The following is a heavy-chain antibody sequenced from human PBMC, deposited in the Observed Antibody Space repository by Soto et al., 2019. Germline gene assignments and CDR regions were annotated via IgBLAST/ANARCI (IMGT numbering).Heavy chain of an antibody. CDR1: GYTFTSYY. D-gene: IGHD4-17*01. J-gene: IGHJ4*02. Sequence: QVQRVKSGAEVKKPGASVKVSCKASGYTFTSYYMPWVRQAPGQGLEWMGVINPSGGSTSYSQKFQGRVTMTRDTSTSTFYMELSSLRSEDTAVYYCARLATVTPPYYLDYWGQGTLVTVSS. V-gene: IGHV1-46*01. CDR2: INPSGGST. CDR3: ARLATVTPPYYLDY.